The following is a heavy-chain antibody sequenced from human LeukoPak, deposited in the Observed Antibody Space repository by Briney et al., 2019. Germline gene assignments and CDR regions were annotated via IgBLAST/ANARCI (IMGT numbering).Heavy chain of an antibody. V-gene: IGHV3-7*03. J-gene: IGHJ4*02. CDR2: INQDGTEK. CDR1: GFTFTTYW. Sequence: PGGSLRLSCAASGFTFTTYWMSWVRQLPGKGLEWVANINQDGTEKYYVDSVKGRFTISRDNVKNSLYLQMNSLRAGDTAVYYCASMNSYDLYYFDYWGQGTLVTVSS. D-gene: IGHD5-18*01. CDR3: ASMNSYDLYYFDY.